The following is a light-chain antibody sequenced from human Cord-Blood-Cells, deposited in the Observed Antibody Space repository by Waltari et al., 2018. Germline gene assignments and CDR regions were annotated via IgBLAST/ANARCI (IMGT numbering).Light chain of an antibody. CDR3: AAWDDSLSGLV. J-gene: IGLJ3*02. CDR1: SPNIGSNY. Sequence: QSVLTQPPSASGTPGQRVTTSCSGSSPNIGSNYVYWSHQLPGTAPKPLIYSNNQRPAGVPDRFSGSKSGTSASLAISGLRSEDEADYYCAAWDDSLSGLVFGGGTKLTVL. V-gene: IGLV1-47*01. CDR2: SNN.